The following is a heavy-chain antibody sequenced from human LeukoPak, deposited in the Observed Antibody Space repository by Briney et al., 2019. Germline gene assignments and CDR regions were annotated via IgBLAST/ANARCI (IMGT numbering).Heavy chain of an antibody. CDR3: AREEFDYGYYYYYGMDV. V-gene: IGHV3-30-3*01. J-gene: IGHJ6*02. CDR2: ISYDGSNK. Sequence: GGSLRLSCAASGFSFSNYPMHWVRQAPGKGLVWVALISYDGSNKYYADSVKGRFTISRDNSKNTLYLQMNSLRAEDTAVYYCAREEFDYGYYYYYGMDVWGQGTTVTVSS. CDR1: GFSFSNYP. D-gene: IGHD4-17*01.